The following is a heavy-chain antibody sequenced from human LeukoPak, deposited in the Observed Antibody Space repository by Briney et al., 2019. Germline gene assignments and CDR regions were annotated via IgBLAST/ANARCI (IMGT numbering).Heavy chain of an antibody. Sequence: SETLSLTCTVSGGSISTYYWNWIRQPPGKGLEWIGYIYHSGSTNYNPSLQSRVTISVDTSKNQFSLNLNSVTAADTAVYYCARGGAARLHFQNWGQGTPVTVSS. CDR2: IYHSGST. CDR3: ARGGAARLHFQN. CDR1: GGSISTYY. D-gene: IGHD6-6*01. V-gene: IGHV4-59*01. J-gene: IGHJ1*01.